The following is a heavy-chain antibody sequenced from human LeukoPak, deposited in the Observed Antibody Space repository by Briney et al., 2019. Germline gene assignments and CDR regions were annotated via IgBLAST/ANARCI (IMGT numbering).Heavy chain of an antibody. Sequence: GETLRLSCAASGFTFSSFGMSWVRQAPGKGLEWVAAISGSGGTTHYADSVKGRFTISRDNSKNTLYLQMNSLRAEDTAVYYCAKGGIAVASTYYYYYTDVWGKGTTV. CDR1: GFTFSSFG. D-gene: IGHD6-19*01. J-gene: IGHJ6*03. CDR3: AKGGIAVASTYYYYYTDV. V-gene: IGHV3-23*01. CDR2: ISGSGGTT.